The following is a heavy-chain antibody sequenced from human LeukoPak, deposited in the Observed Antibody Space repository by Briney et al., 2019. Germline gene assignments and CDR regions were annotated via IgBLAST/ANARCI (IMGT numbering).Heavy chain of an antibody. J-gene: IGHJ4*02. CDR2: INPNSGGT. CDR3: ARDRGQSSYDSSGYYYPY. CDR1: GYTFSGYY. D-gene: IGHD3-22*01. V-gene: IGHV1-2*06. Sequence: ASVKVSCKASGYTFSGYYMHWVRQAPGQGLEWMGRINPNSGGTNYAQKFQGRVTMTRDTSISTAYMEVSRLRSDDTAVYYCARDRGQSSYDSSGYYYPYWGQGTLVTVSS.